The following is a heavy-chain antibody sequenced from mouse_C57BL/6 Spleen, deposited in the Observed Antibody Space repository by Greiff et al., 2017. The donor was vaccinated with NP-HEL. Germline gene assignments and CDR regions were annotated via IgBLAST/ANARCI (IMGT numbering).Heavy chain of an antibody. V-gene: IGHV1-82*01. CDR1: GYAFSSSW. CDR3: ARRWLLRNYYAMDY. Sequence: VQLQQSGPELVKPGASVKISCKASGYAFSSSWMNWVKQRPGKGLEWIGRIYPGDGDTNYNGKFKGKATLTADKSSSTAYMQLSSLTSEDSAVYCCARRWLLRNYYAMDYWGQGTSVTVSS. D-gene: IGHD2-3*01. J-gene: IGHJ4*01. CDR2: IYPGDGDT.